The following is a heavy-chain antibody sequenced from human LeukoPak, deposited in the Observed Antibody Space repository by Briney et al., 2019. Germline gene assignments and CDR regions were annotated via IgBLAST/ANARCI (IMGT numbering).Heavy chain of an antibody. CDR2: ISYDGSNK. V-gene: IGHV3-30*18. Sequence: GGSLRLSCAASGFTFSSYGMHWVRQAPGKGLEWVAVISYDGSNKYYADSVKGRFTISRDNSKNTLYLQMNSLRAEDTAVYYCAKRYSSSWPDFDYWGQGTLVTVSS. D-gene: IGHD6-13*01. J-gene: IGHJ4*02. CDR1: GFTFSSYG. CDR3: AKRYSSSWPDFDY.